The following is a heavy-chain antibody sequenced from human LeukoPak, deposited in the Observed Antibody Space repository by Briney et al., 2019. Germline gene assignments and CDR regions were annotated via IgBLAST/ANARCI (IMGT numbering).Heavy chain of an antibody. V-gene: IGHV3-21*01. CDR3: ARASQYSSSWYYFDY. CDR1: GFTFSSYS. J-gene: IGHJ4*02. D-gene: IGHD6-13*01. CDR2: ISSSSSYI. Sequence: GGSLRLSCAASGFTFSSYSMNWVCQAPGKGLEWVSSISSSSSYIYYADSVKGRFTISRDNAKNSLYLQMNSLRAEDTAVYYCARASQYSSSWYYFDYWGQGTLVTVSS.